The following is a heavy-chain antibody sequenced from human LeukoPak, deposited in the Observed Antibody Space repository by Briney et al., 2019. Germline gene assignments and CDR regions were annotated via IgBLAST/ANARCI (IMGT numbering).Heavy chain of an antibody. CDR2: INPNSGGT. J-gene: IGHJ4*02. CDR1: GYTFTGYY. D-gene: IGHD3-22*01. V-gene: IGHV1-2*06. CDR3: ARDGSPFYDNSGYYYEVY. Sequence: GASVKVSCKASGYTFTGYYLHWVRQAPGQGLEWMGRINPNSGGTNYAQKFQGRVTMTRDTSISTAYMELSRLRSDDTAMYYCARDGSPFYDNSGYYYEVYWGQGTLVTVSS.